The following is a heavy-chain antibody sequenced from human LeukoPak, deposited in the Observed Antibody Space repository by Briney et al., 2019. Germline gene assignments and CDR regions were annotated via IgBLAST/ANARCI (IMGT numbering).Heavy chain of an antibody. CDR2: INPNSGGT. D-gene: IGHD6-13*01. J-gene: IGHJ6*02. CDR1: GYTFTGYY. CDR3: AGQRYSSSNAYYYYGMDV. V-gene: IGHV1-2*02. Sequence: GASVKVSRKASGYTFTGYYMHWVRQAPGQGLEWMGWINPNSGGTNYAQKFQGRVTITADKSTSTAYMELSSLRSEDTAVYYCAGQRYSSSNAYYYYGMDVWGQGTTVTVSS.